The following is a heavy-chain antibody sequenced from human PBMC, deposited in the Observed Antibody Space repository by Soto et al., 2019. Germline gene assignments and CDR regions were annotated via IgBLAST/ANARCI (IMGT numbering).Heavy chain of an antibody. D-gene: IGHD1-26*01. Sequence: EVHLVESGGGLVQTGGSLRLSCAISESTVRRDWMNWVRQAPGKGLEWVAHTNQDGREKYYVDSVKGRFTITRANAKNTLYLQMNSLRVGDTAMYYCSGGVGDAFWGQGTLVTVSS. CDR3: SGGVGDAF. CDR1: ESTVRRDW. CDR2: TNQDGREK. V-gene: IGHV3-7*04. J-gene: IGHJ4*02.